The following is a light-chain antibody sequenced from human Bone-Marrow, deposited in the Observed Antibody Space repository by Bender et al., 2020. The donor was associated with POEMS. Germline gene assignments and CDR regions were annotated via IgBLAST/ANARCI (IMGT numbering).Light chain of an antibody. V-gene: IGLV6-57*01. Sequence: FMLTQPPSVSASPGQTVTISCTRSSGTIGSNYVQWYQRRPDSISAIVMYEDKQRPSGVPDRFSGSVDHSSNSASLTISGLKTEDEADYYCQSYDGNDWVFGGGTKVTVL. CDR1: SGTIGSNY. J-gene: IGLJ3*02. CDR3: QSYDGNDWV. CDR2: EDK.